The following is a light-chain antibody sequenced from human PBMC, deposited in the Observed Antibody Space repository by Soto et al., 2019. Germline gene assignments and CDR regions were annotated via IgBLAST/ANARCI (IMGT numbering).Light chain of an antibody. J-gene: IGLJ1*01. CDR2: EVS. CDR3: QSYDSSLSAYV. Sequence: QSVLTQPASVSGSPGQSITISCTGTSSDVGGYNYVSWYQQHPGKAPKLMIYEVSNRPSGVSNRFSGSKSGTSASLAITGLQAEDEADYYCQSYDSSLSAYVFGTGTKVTVL. V-gene: IGLV2-14*01. CDR1: SSDVGGYNY.